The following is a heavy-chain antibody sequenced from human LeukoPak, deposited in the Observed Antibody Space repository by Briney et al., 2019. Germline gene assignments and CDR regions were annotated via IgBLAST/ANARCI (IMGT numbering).Heavy chain of an antibody. D-gene: IGHD5-18*01. CDR1: GYTFTGYY. CDR3: AREGSSAMVEGDNWFDP. Sequence: ASVKVSCKASGYTFTGYYMHWVRQAPGQRLEWMGWINPNSGGTNYAQKFQGRVTMTRDTSISTAYMELGRLRSDDTAVYYCAREGSSAMVEGDNWFDPWGQGTLVTVSS. V-gene: IGHV1-2*02. CDR2: INPNSGGT. J-gene: IGHJ5*02.